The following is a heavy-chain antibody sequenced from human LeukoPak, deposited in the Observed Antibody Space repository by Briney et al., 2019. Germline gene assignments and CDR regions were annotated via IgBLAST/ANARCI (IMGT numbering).Heavy chain of an antibody. CDR3: ARGGEAAVNWLDP. V-gene: IGHV1-8*03. D-gene: IGHD6-13*01. CDR2: INPNRCNT. J-gene: IGHJ5*02. Sequence: GASVNVSCRASGYTFTSYDINWVRQATGQGLEWMGWINPNRCNTFYSQKFQSRVTITRNTSISTEYMELSSLRSEDTAVYYCARGGEAAVNWLDPWGQGTLVTV. CDR1: GYTFTSYD.